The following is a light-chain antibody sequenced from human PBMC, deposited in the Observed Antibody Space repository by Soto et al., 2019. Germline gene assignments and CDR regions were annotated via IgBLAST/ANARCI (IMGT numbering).Light chain of an antibody. J-gene: IGKJ4*01. CDR2: AAS. CDR1: QSICSY. CDR3: QQSYSTPLT. Sequence: DIQMTQSPSSLSASVGERVTITCRASQSICSYLNWYQQKPGKAPKLLIYAASSLQSGVPSRFSGSGSGTDFTLTISSLQPEDFATYYCQQSYSTPLTFGGGTKVDIK. V-gene: IGKV1-39*01.